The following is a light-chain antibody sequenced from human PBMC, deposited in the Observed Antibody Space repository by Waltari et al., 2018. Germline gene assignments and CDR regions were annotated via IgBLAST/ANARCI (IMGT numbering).Light chain of an antibody. J-gene: IGKJ2*01. CDR1: QGISSA. CDR3: QQFTSYPLT. Sequence: AFQLTQSPSTLSASIGDRVNITCRASQGISSALAWYQRKPGKAPKLLLYDASSLEGGVPSRFSGSGSGTDFTLTISSLQPEDFATYYCQQFTSYPLTFGQGTKLEIK. V-gene: IGKV1-13*02. CDR2: DAS.